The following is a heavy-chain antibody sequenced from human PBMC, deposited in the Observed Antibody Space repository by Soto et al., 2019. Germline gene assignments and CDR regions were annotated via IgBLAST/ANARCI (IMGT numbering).Heavy chain of an antibody. V-gene: IGHV3-49*03. D-gene: IGHD6-13*01. CDR2: IRSKAYGGTT. CDR1: GFTFGDYA. Sequence: PGGSLRLSCTASGFTFGDYAMSWFRQAPGKGLEWVGFIRSKAYGGTTEYAASVKGRFTISRDDSKSIAYLQMNSLKTEDTAVYYCTRPDREQQLVPRWFDPWGQGTLVTVSS. J-gene: IGHJ5*02. CDR3: TRPDREQQLVPRWFDP.